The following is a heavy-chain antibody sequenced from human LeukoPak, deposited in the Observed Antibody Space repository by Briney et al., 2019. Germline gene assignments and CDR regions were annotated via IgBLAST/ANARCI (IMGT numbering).Heavy chain of an antibody. CDR1: GFTFSNYA. V-gene: IGHV3-30*18. Sequence: GGSLRLSCAASGFTFSNYAMHWVRQAPGKGLEWVAAVLYDGSNKYYAGSVKGRFTISRDNSKNTLDLQMNSLRAEDTAVYYCAKDISSGWWDYWGQGALVTVSS. CDR2: VLYDGSNK. J-gene: IGHJ4*02. CDR3: AKDISSGWWDY. D-gene: IGHD6-19*01.